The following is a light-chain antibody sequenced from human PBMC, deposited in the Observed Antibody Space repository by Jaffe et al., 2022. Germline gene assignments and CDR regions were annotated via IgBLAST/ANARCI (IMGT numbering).Light chain of an antibody. J-gene: IGLJ1*01. CDR1: SSDVGGYDY. CDR2: DVN. Sequence: QSALTQPRSVSGSPGQSVTISCTGTSSDVGGYDYVSWYQQHPGKAPRLVIYDVNKRPSGVPDRFSGSKSGNTASLTFSGLQAEDEADYYCSSYAGTFSYVFGTGTQVTVL. CDR3: SSYAGTFSYV. V-gene: IGLV2-11*01.